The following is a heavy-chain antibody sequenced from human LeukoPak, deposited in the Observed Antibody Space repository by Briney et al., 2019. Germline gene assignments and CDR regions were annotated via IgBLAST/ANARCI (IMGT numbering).Heavy chain of an antibody. CDR1: GFTFSSYS. D-gene: IGHD3-3*01. CDR3: ARGQELRSTNYYYYTDV. V-gene: IGHV3-21*01. CDR2: ISSSSSYI. J-gene: IGHJ6*03. Sequence: GGSLRLSCAASGFTFSSYSMNWVRQAPGKGLEWVSSISSSSSYIYYADSVKGRFTISRDNAKNSLYLQMNSLRAEDTAVYYCARGQELRSTNYYYYTDVWGKGTTVTVSS.